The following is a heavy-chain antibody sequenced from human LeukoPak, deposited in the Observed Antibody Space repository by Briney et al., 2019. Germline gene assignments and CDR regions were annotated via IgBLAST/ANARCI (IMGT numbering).Heavy chain of an antibody. Sequence: GRSRRLSCAASGFSFGSYGMHWVRQAPGKGLEWVAFIRYGGSHQFYADSVRGRFTISRDNPKNTLYLQMNSVRGEDTAVYFCAKDSGMWFYFQDWGQGTLVTVSS. J-gene: IGHJ1*01. CDR2: IRYGGSHQ. CDR1: GFSFGSYG. D-gene: IGHD2-21*01. V-gene: IGHV3-33*06. CDR3: AKDSGMWFYFQD.